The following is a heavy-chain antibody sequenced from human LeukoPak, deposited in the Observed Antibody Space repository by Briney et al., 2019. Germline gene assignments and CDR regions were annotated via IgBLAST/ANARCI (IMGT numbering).Heavy chain of an antibody. Sequence: GGSLRLSCAASGFTFSSYAMSWVRQAPEKGLEWVSAISGSGGSTYYADSVKGRFSISRDNSKNTLYLQLNSLRAEDTAVYYCAKEKAGYCSSTSCFDGYDYWGQGTLVTVSS. D-gene: IGHD2-2*01. CDR2: ISGSGGST. J-gene: IGHJ4*02. CDR3: AKEKAGYCSSTSCFDGYDY. V-gene: IGHV3-23*01. CDR1: GFTFSSYA.